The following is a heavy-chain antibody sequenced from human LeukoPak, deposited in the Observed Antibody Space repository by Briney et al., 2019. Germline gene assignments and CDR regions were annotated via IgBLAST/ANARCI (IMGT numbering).Heavy chain of an antibody. D-gene: IGHD2-21*01. Sequence: PGGSLRLSCAASGFTFSSYSMNWVRQAPGKGLEWVSSISGSSSYIYYADSVKGRFTISRDNAKNSLYLQMNSLRAEDTAVYYCASLAPAFCGGDCSDYWGQGTLVTVSS. CDR2: ISGSSSYI. CDR3: ASLAPAFCGGDCSDY. V-gene: IGHV3-21*01. J-gene: IGHJ4*02. CDR1: GFTFSSYS.